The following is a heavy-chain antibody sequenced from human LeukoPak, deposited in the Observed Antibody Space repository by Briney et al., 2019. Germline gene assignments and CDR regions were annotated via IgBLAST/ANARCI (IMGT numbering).Heavy chain of an antibody. Sequence: GGSLRLSCSASGFTFSIFIMHWVRQAPGKGLEYVSGISSNAGSTFYADSVKGRFTISRDNSKNTLYLQMSSLRPEDTAVYYCMKEGSATPDYWGQGTLVTVSS. CDR1: GFTFSIFI. J-gene: IGHJ4*02. V-gene: IGHV3-64D*09. CDR3: MKEGSATPDY. CDR2: ISSNAGST. D-gene: IGHD6-13*01.